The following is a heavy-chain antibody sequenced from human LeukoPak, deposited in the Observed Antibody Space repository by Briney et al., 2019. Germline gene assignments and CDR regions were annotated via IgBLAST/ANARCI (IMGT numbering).Heavy chain of an antibody. CDR3: ARGPTGDTRPIEH. J-gene: IGHJ4*02. D-gene: IGHD2-21*02. V-gene: IGHV3-74*01. Sequence: AGSLRLSCAASGFTFGDSWMYWVRQAPGKGLVWVSRSNADGRTTRYADSVKGRFTISRDNAKNTLYLEMKSLRADDTALYYCARGPTGDTRPIEHWGQGTLVTVSS. CDR1: GFTFGDSW. CDR2: SNADGRTT.